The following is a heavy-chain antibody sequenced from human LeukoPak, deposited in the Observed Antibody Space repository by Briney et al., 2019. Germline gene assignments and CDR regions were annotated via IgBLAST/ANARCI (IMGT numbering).Heavy chain of an antibody. Sequence: SVKVSCKASGGTFSSYAISWVRQAPGQGLEWMGGIIPIFGTANYAQKFQGRVTITADESTSTAYMELSSLRSEDTAVYYCAREYYDSSGYTDAFDIWGQGTMVTVSS. D-gene: IGHD3-22*01. CDR1: GGTFSSYA. CDR3: AREYYDSSGYTDAFDI. V-gene: IGHV1-69*13. J-gene: IGHJ3*02. CDR2: IIPIFGTA.